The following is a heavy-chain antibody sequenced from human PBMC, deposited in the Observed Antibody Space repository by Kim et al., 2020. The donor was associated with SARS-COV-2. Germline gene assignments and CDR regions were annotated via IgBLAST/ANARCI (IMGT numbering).Heavy chain of an antibody. CDR2: IYYSGST. J-gene: IGHJ4*02. D-gene: IGHD6-13*01. Sequence: SETLSLTCTVSGGSISSGGYYWSWIRQHPGKGLEWIGYIYYSGSTYYNPSLKSRVTISVDTSKNQFSLKLSSVTAADTAVYYCARGAFNIAAVKDWGQGTLVTVSS. CDR1: GGSISSGGYY. CDR3: ARGAFNIAAVKD. V-gene: IGHV4-31*03.